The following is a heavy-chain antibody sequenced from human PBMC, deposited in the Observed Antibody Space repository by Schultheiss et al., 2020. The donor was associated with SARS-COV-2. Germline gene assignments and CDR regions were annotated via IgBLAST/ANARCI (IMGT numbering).Heavy chain of an antibody. CDR2: IRSKAYGGTT. D-gene: IGHD1-7*01. J-gene: IGHJ5*02. CDR1: GFTFGDYA. Sequence: GGSLRLSCTASGFTFGDYAMSWFRQAPGKGLEWVGFIRSKAYGGTTEYAASVKGRFTISRDDSKSIAYLQMNSLKTEDTAVYYCARGMRITGTPRLNWFDPWCQGTLVTVSS. CDR3: ARGMRITGTPRLNWFDP. V-gene: IGHV3-49*03.